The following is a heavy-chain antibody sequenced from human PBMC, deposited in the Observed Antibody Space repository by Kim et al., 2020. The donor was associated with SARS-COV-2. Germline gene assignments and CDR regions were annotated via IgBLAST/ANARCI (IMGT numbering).Heavy chain of an antibody. J-gene: IGHJ4*02. CDR3: ARGRPRRGFVVVVAATIRDGYFDY. V-gene: IGHV4-34*01. Sequence: SETLSLTCAVYGGSFSGYYWSWIRQPPGKGLEWIGEINHSGSTNYNPSLKSRVTISVDTSKNQFSLKLSSVTAADTAVYYCARGRPRRGFVVVVAATIRDGYFDYWGQGTLVTVSS. CDR1: GGSFSGYY. D-gene: IGHD2-15*01. CDR2: INHSGST.